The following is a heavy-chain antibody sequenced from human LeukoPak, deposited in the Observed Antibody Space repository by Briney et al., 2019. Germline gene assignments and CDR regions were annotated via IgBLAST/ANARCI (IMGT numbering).Heavy chain of an antibody. V-gene: IGHV3-23*01. CDR2: ISGSGGST. CDR1: GFTFSSYA. J-gene: IGHJ4*02. CDR3: ARDPGGNYFDY. Sequence: GGSLRLSCAASGFTFSSYAMSWVRQAPGKGLEWVSAISGSGGSTYYTDSVKGRFTISRDNSKNTLYLQMNSLRAEDTAVYYCARDPGGNYFDYWGQGTLVTVSS. D-gene: IGHD1-1*01.